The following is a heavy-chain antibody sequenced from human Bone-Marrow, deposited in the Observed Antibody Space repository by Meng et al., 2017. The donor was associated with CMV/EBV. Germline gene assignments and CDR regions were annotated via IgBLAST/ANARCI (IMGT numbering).Heavy chain of an antibody. CDR3: ARVFYNGYDYLDAFDI. D-gene: IGHD5-12*01. CDR2: IRSKANSNAT. CDR1: GFTFSGSA. Sequence: GESLKISCAASGFTFSGSAMHWVRQASGKGLEWVGRIRSKANSNATAYAASVKGRFTISRDDSKNTAYLQMNSLKTEDTAVYYCARVFYNGYDYLDAFDIWGQGTMVTVSS. J-gene: IGHJ3*02. V-gene: IGHV3-73*01.